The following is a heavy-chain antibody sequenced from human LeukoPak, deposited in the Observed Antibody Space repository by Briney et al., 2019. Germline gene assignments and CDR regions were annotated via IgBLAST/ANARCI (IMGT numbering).Heavy chain of an antibody. CDR2: IRSKADSYTT. D-gene: IGHD6-19*01. J-gene: IGHJ2*01. V-gene: IGHV3-73*01. CDR3: RAAVAGDYFDL. CDR1: GFTLSGAA. Sequence: GGSLKLSCAASGFTLSGAAMHWVRQASGKGLEWLGRIRSKADSYTTAYAASVKGRFTGSRDDSKNTAYLQMNRLKTEDTAVYYCRAAVAGDYFDLWGRGTLVTVSS.